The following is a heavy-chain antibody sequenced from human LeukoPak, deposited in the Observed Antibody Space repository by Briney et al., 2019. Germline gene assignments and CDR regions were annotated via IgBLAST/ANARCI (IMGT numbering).Heavy chain of an antibody. J-gene: IGHJ5*02. CDR2: ISSSSIFI. V-gene: IGHV3-21*01. D-gene: IGHD3-22*01. Sequence: GGSLRLSCAASGFTFSSFNMNWVRQAQGKGLEWVSSISSSSIFIFYADPVTGRFTISRDNAKNSLYLHMNSLRAEDTAVYYCARGPSPYDSSGHNWFDPWGQGALVTVSS. CDR3: ARGPSPYDSSGHNWFDP. CDR1: GFTFSSFN.